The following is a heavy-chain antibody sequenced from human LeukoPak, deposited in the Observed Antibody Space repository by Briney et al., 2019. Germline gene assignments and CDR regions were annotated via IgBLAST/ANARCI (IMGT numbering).Heavy chain of an antibody. J-gene: IGHJ4*02. Sequence: GGSLRLSCAASGFTFSSYAMSWVRQAPGKGLEWVSAISGSGGSTYYADSVKGRFTISRDNSKNTLYLQMNSLGAEDTAVYYCAKDRVLSYGYGEFDYWGQGTLVTVSS. V-gene: IGHV3-23*01. D-gene: IGHD5-18*01. CDR3: AKDRVLSYGYGEFDY. CDR2: ISGSGGST. CDR1: GFTFSSYA.